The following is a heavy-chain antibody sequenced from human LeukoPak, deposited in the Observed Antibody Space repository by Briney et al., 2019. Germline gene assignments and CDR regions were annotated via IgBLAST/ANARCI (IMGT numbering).Heavy chain of an antibody. CDR1: GFTFSTYV. J-gene: IGHJ4*02. CDR2: ISGSGGST. CDR3: AKGNWRYFDY. V-gene: IGHV3-23*01. Sequence: GGSLRLSCAASGFTFSTYVMSWVRQAPGKGLEWVSAISGSGGSTYYADSVKGRFTISRDNSKNTLYLQMNSLGADDTAVYYCAKGNWRYFDYWGQGNLLTVSS. D-gene: IGHD1-1*01.